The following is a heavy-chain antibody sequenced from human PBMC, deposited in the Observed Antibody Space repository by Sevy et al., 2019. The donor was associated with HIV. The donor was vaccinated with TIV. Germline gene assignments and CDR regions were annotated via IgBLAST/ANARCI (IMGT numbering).Heavy chain of an antibody. Sequence: ASVKVSCKASGGTFNSYAISWVRQAPGQGLEWMGGIIAVSGTTNYVEKFQGRLTITADVSTRTGYMELRSLKTEDTAIYYCARDRDRRWFDPWGQGTLVTVSS. D-gene: IGHD3-22*01. CDR2: IIAVSGTT. CDR3: ARDRDRRWFDP. V-gene: IGHV1-69*13. CDR1: GGTFNSYA. J-gene: IGHJ5*02.